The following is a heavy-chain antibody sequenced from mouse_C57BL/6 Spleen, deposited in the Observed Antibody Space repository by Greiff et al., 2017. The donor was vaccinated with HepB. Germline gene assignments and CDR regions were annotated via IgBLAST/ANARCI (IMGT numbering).Heavy chain of an antibody. D-gene: IGHD2-2*01. V-gene: IGHV5-4*01. CDR1: GFTFSSYA. J-gene: IGHJ2*01. CDR2: ISDGGSYT. Sequence: EVQLQESGGGLVKPGGSLKLSCAASGFTFSSYAMSWVRQTPEKRLEWVATISDGGSYTYYPDNVKGRFTISRDNAKNNLYLQMSHLKSEDTAMYYCARGGGYNKGDYFDYWGQGTTLTVSS. CDR3: ARGGGYNKGDYFDY.